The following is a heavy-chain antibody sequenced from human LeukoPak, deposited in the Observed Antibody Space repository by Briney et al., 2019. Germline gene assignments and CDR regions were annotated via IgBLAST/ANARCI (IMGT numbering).Heavy chain of an antibody. CDR2: ISWNSGSI. V-gene: IGHV3-9*03. D-gene: IGHD6-19*01. CDR3: AKGGSGWYVDAFDI. CDR1: GFTFSRYW. Sequence: GGSLRLSCEASGFTFSRYWMHWVRHAPGKGLEWVSGISWNSGSIGYADSVKGRFTISRDNAKNSLYLQMNSLRAEDMALYYCAKGGSGWYVDAFDIWGQGTMVTVSS. J-gene: IGHJ3*02.